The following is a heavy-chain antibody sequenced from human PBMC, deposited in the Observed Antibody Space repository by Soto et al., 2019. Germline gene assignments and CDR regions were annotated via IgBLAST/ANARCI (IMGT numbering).Heavy chain of an antibody. D-gene: IGHD6-13*01. Sequence: XSLNVSWEGSGYTFTAYYGRWLRQAPVQGPEWMGWINPHSGDTHYAQEFQGRVTMTRDTSISTAYMELSRLRSDDTAVYYCAISSRSSTWPGGMDVWGQATTVTVSS. CDR3: AISSRSSTWPGGMDV. V-gene: IGHV1-2*02. J-gene: IGHJ6*02. CDR1: GYTFTAYY. CDR2: INPHSGDT.